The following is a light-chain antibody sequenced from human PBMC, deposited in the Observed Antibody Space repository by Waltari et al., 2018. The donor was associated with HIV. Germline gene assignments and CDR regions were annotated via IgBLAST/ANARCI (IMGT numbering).Light chain of an antibody. CDR3: SSYTSSYTVI. CDR2: DGS. V-gene: IGLV2-14*01. J-gene: IGLJ2*01. Sequence: QSALTQPASVSGSPGQSITISCSGSRSDVGGYNYVSWYQQHPGKAPKLMIYDGSDRASGVSNRCSGSKSDNTASLTISGLQTEDEADDYCSSYTSSYTVIFGGGTKLTVL. CDR1: RSDVGGYNY.